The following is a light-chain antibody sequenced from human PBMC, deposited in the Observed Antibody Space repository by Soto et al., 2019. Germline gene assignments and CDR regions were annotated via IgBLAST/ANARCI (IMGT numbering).Light chain of an antibody. CDR1: QSITNY. J-gene: IGKJ2*01. CDR3: QQSYSTPQT. V-gene: IGKV1-39*01. Sequence: DIQMTQSPASLSASVGDRVTITCRASQSITNYLTWYQQKPGKAPKLLMYAISTLQSGVPSRFGGSGSGTEFTLTISSLQPDDFATYYCQQSYSTPQTFGQGTKVDIK. CDR2: AIS.